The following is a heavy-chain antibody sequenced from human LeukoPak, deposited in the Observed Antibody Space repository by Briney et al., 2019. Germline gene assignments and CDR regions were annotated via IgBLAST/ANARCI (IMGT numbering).Heavy chain of an antibody. Sequence: GGSLRLSCAASGFTFSSYAMSWVRQAPGKGLEWVSAISGSGGSTYYADSVKGRFTISRDNSKNTLYLQMNSLRAEDTAVYYCARAGNPHSSSWYYFDYWGQGTLVTVSS. CDR3: ARAGNPHSSSWYYFDY. V-gene: IGHV3-23*01. J-gene: IGHJ4*02. D-gene: IGHD6-13*01. CDR2: ISGSGGST. CDR1: GFTFSSYA.